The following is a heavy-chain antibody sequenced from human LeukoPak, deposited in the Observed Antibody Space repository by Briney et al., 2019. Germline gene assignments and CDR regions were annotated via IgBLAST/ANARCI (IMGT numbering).Heavy chain of an antibody. Sequence: GGALILSGVASGFTFSNYAMSWVRQAPGKGLELVSGIYGSDDKTVYGDAVKGRFTISRDNSKNTLYLQMNSLRADDTAVYYCAKTQGYYDAWGQGDLVTVSS. V-gene: IGHV3-23*01. J-gene: IGHJ5*02. D-gene: IGHD2-15*01. CDR3: AKTQGYYDA. CDR2: IYGSDDKT. CDR1: GFTFSNYA.